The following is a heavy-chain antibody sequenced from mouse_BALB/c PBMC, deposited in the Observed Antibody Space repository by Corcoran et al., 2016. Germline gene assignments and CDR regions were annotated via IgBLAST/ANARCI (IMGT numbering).Heavy chain of an antibody. Sequence: EVQLQQSGPELVNPGASVKMSFKASGYTFTSYVMHWVKQKPGQGLEWIGYINPYNDGTKYNEKFKGKATLTSDKSSSTAYMELSSQTSEDSAVYYCAREDGNYGFAYWGQGTLVTVSA. V-gene: IGHV1S136*01. J-gene: IGHJ3*01. CDR1: GYTFTSYV. CDR2: INPYNDGT. CDR3: AREDGNYGFAY. D-gene: IGHD2-1*01.